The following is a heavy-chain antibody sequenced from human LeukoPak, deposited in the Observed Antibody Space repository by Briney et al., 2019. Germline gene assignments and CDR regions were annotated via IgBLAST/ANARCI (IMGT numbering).Heavy chain of an antibody. D-gene: IGHD6-13*01. J-gene: IGHJ4*02. Sequence: PSETLSLTCAVYGGSFSGYYWSWIRQPPGKGLEWIGEINHSGSTNYNPSLKSRVTISVDTSKNQFSLKLSFVTAADTAVYYCARGGAAAAGPGYFDYWGQGTLVTVSS. V-gene: IGHV4-34*01. CDR1: GGSFSGYY. CDR2: INHSGST. CDR3: ARGGAAAAGPGYFDY.